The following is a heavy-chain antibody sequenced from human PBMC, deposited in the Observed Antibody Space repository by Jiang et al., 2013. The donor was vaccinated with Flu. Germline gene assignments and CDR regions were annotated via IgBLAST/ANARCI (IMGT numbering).Heavy chain of an antibody. J-gene: IGHJ4*02. CDR2: IYYSGNT. D-gene: IGHD3-22*01. Sequence: GSGLVKPSETLSVTCTVSGGSITSYYWTWIRQPPGKGLEWVGYIYYSGNTNYNPSLKSRVTISADTSKNQFSLKLSSVTAADTAVYYCARDKMMLLFDSSGPYYFDHVGQGSWSPSP. CDR1: GGSITSYY. V-gene: IGHV4-59*12. CDR3: ARDKMMLLFDSSGPYYFDH.